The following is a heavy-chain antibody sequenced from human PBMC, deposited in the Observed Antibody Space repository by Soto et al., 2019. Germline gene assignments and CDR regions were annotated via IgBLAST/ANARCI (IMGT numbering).Heavy chain of an antibody. Sequence: QVQLQESGPGLVKPSQTLSLTCTVSGGSISTGGYYWTWIRQHPGKGLEWIGYIYYSGSTYYNPYIKSRVTISVDTSKNQFSLKLSSVTAAATAVYYSARCLSGTLFDNWGQGTLVTVSS. D-gene: IGHD3-10*01. CDR2: IYYSGST. CDR1: GGSISTGGYY. V-gene: IGHV4-31*03. J-gene: IGHJ4*02. CDR3: ARCLSGTLFDN.